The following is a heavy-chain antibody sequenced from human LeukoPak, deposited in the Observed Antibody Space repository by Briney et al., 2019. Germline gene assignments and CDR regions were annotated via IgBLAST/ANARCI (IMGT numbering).Heavy chain of an antibody. CDR3: ATRRAPDY. V-gene: IGHV3-23*01. J-gene: IGHJ4*02. CDR1: GFTFSSYA. CDR2: ISTSGDNT. Sequence: GGSLRLSCAASGFTFSSYAMSWVRQAPGKGLEWVSAISTSGDNTNYADSVKGRFTISRDNSKNTLYLQMNSLRAEDTAVYYCATRRAPDYWGQGTLVTVSS.